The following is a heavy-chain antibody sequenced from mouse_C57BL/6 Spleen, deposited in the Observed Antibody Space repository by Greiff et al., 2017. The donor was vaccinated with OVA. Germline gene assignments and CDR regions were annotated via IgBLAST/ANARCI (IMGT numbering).Heavy chain of an antibody. Sequence: EVMLVESGGGLVQPGGSLSLSCAASGFTFTDYYMSWVRQPPGKALEWLGFIRNKANGYTTEYSASVKGRFTISRDNSQSILYLQMNALRAEDSATYYCARYEITTVFDYWGQGTTLTVSS. V-gene: IGHV7-3*01. CDR3: ARYEITTVFDY. D-gene: IGHD1-1*01. J-gene: IGHJ2*01. CDR2: IRNKANGYTT. CDR1: GFTFTDYY.